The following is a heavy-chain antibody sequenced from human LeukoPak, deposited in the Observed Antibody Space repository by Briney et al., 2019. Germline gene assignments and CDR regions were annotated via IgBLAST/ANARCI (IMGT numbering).Heavy chain of an antibody. V-gene: IGHV5-10-1*01. D-gene: IGHD2-8*01. CDR3: ARRRGVSRAFDI. Sequence: GESLRISCKGSGYSFTSYWISWVRQMPGRGLEWMGRIDPSDSYTNYSPSFQGHVTISADKSISTAYLQWSSLKASDTAMHYCARRRGVSRAFDIWGQGTMVTVSS. CDR2: IDPSDSYT. J-gene: IGHJ3*02. CDR1: GYSFTSYW.